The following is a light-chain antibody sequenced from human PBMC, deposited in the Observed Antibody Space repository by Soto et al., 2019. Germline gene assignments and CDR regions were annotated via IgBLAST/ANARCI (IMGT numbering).Light chain of an antibody. CDR2: GAS. Sequence: EILLTQSPGPLSLSPGERATLPCRSSQIVSSSYLAWYQQKPGQAPRLLIYGASSGATGIPDRFSGSGSGTDCTLTISRLEPEDFAVYYCQQYDSSPLTFGQGTKVDIK. CDR3: QQYDSSPLT. V-gene: IGKV3-20*01. CDR1: QIVSSSY. J-gene: IGKJ1*01.